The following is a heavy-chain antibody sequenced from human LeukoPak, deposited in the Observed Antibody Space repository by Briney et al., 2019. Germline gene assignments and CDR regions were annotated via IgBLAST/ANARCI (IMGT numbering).Heavy chain of an antibody. J-gene: IGHJ4*02. CDR1: GFTFASYA. CDR2: ISGSSDNT. V-gene: IGHV3-23*01. CDR3: AKVSLLWFGELLFDGGYFDY. D-gene: IGHD3-10*01. Sequence: GGSLRLSCAASGFTFASYAMNWVRQAPGKGLEWVSAISGSSDNTYYAGSVKGRFTISRDNSKNTLYLQMNSLRAEDTAVYYCAKVSLLWFGELLFDGGYFDYWGQGTLVTVSS.